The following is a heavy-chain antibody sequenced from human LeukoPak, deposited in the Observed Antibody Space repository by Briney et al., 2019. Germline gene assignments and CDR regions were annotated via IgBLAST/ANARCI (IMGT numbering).Heavy chain of an antibody. CDR2: IYYSGST. CDR1: GGSISSYY. CDR3: ARGIAVAGYYYYYYMDV. D-gene: IGHD6-19*01. V-gene: IGHV4-59*01. J-gene: IGHJ6*03. Sequence: SETLSLTCTVSGGSISSYYWSWTRQPPGKGLEWIGYIYYSGSTNYNPSLKSRVTISVDTSKNQFSLKLSSVTAADTAVYYCARGIAVAGYYYYYYMDVWGKGTTVTVSS.